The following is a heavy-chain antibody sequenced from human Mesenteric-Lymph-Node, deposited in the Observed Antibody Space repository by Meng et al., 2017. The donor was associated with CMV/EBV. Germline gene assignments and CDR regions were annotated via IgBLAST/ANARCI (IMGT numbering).Heavy chain of an antibody. J-gene: IGHJ2*01. D-gene: IGHD1-1*01. CDR3: ARVEGTINWYFDL. CDR2: ISSSSSYI. CDR1: GFTFSSYS. Sequence: AASGFTFSSYSMNWVGQAPGKGLEWVSSISSSSSYIYYADSLKGRFTISRDNAKTSLYLQMNSLRAEDTAVYYCARVEGTINWYFDLWGRGTLVTVSS. V-gene: IGHV3-21*01.